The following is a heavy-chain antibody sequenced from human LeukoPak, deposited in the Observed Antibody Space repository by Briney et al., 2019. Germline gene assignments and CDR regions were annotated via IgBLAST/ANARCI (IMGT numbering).Heavy chain of an antibody. CDR2: INAGNGNT. J-gene: IGHJ4*02. D-gene: IGHD6-13*01. CDR1: GYTFTSYA. CDR3: ARSALGSGQLVQY. Sequence: ASVKVSCRASGYTFTSYAMHWVRQAPGQRLEWMGWINAGNGNTKYSQKFQGRVTITRDTSASTAYMELSSLRSEDTAVYYCARSALGSGQLVQYWGQGTLVTVSS. V-gene: IGHV1-3*01.